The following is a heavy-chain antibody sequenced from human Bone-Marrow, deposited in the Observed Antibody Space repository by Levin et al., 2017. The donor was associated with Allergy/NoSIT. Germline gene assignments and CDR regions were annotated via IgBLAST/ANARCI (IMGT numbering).Heavy chain of an antibody. D-gene: IGHD3-10*01. Sequence: TSETLSLTCAVSGGSISSGGYSWSWIRQPPGKGLEWIGYIYHSGSTYYNPSLKSRVTISVDRSKNQFSLKLSSVTAADTAVYYCARVGSGSYYFDYWGQGTLVTVSS. J-gene: IGHJ4*02. V-gene: IGHV4-30-2*01. CDR3: ARVGSGSYYFDY. CDR1: GGSISSGGYS. CDR2: IYHSGST.